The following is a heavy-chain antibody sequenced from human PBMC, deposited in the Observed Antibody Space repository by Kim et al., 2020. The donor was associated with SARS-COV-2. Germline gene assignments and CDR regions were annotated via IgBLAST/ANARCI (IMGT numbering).Heavy chain of an antibody. J-gene: IGHJ4*02. CDR3: AIHSSSWGAFDY. D-gene: IGHD6-13*01. CDR1: GFTVSSYA. Sequence: GGSLRLSCAASGFTVSSYAMSVDRQDARDWRGVGAAIDVIVRRGYNADSVRGRFTISRDSSKNTVYLQMNSLRAEDTAVYYCAIHSSSWGAFDYWGQGTLLTVSS. V-gene: IGHV3-23*05. CDR2: IDVIVRRG.